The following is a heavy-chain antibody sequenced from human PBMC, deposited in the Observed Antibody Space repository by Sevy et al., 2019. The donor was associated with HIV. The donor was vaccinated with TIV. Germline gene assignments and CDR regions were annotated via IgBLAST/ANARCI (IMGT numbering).Heavy chain of an antibody. CDR3: ARVAAKQLDY. J-gene: IGHJ4*02. Sequence: SETLSLTCTVSGGSISSGGYYWSWIRQHPGKGLEWIGYIYYSGSTYYNPSPKSRVTISVDTSKNQFSLKLSSVTAADTAVYYCARVAAKQLDYWGQGTLVTVSS. CDR2: IYYSGST. D-gene: IGHD1-1*01. V-gene: IGHV4-31*03. CDR1: GGSISSGGYY.